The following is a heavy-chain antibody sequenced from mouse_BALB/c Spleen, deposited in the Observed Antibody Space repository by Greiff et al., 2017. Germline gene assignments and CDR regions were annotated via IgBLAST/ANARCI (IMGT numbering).Heavy chain of an antibody. CDR2: ISSGGSYT. V-gene: IGHV5-9-4*01. D-gene: IGHD2-3*01. CDR3: AERRDGYYWYFDV. Sequence: EVQVVESGGGLVKPGGSLKLSCAASGFTFSSYAMSWVRQSPEKRLEWVAEISSGGSYTYYPDTVTGRFTISRDNAKNTLYLEMSSLRSEDTAMYNCAERRDGYYWYFDVWGAGTTVTVSS. J-gene: IGHJ1*01. CDR1: GFTFSSYA.